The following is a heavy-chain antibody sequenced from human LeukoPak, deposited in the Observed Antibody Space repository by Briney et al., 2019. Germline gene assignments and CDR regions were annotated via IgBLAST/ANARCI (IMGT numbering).Heavy chain of an antibody. D-gene: IGHD6-6*01. CDR1: GGSFSGYY. CDR3: ARGIAARRRRGWYFDL. Sequence: SETLSLTCAVYGGSFSGYYWSWIRQPPGKGLEWIGEINHSGSTNYNPSLKSRVTISVDTSKNQFSLKLSSVTAAGTAVYYCARGIAARRRRGWYFDLWGRGTLVTVSS. CDR2: INHSGST. J-gene: IGHJ2*01. V-gene: IGHV4-34*01.